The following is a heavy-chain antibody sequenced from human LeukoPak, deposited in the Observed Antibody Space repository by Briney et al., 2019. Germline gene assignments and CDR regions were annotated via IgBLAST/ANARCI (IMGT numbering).Heavy chain of an antibody. CDR1: GYTFTGYY. V-gene: IGHV1-2*02. Sequence: ASVKVSCKASGYTFTGYYMHWVRQAPGQGLEWMGWINPNSGGTNYAQKFQGRVTMTRDTSISTAYMELSRLRSDDTAVYYCARDQYYYDSSGYSYWGQGTLVTVSS. D-gene: IGHD3-22*01. CDR2: INPNSGGT. J-gene: IGHJ4*02. CDR3: ARDQYYYDSSGYSY.